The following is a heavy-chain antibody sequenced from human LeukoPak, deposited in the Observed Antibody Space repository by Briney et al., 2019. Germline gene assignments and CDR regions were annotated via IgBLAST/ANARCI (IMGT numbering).Heavy chain of an antibody. V-gene: IGHV5-51*01. CDR1: GYSLTSYW. J-gene: IGHJ3*02. CDR2: IYPADYDT. Sequence: GESLKISFRGAGYSLTSYWIGRVRQRSGKGLEWGGIIYPADYDTGYSPYFQVQVTISAAKSISTAYLQWSSLKASDTAMYYCARDHQIAGHAFDIWGQGTMVTVSS. CDR3: ARDHQIAGHAFDI. D-gene: IGHD1-14*01.